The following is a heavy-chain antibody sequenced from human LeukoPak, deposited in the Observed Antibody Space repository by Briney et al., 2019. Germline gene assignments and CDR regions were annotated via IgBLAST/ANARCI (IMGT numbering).Heavy chain of an antibody. V-gene: IGHV4-34*01. CDR3: ARGVEQWRRYNNWFDP. D-gene: IGHD6-19*01. CDR1: GGSFSGYY. CDR2: INHSGST. J-gene: IGHJ5*02. Sequence: SETLSLTCAVYGGSFSGYYWSWIRQPPGKGLEWIGEINHSGSTNYNPSLKSRVTISVDTSKNQFSLKLSSVTAADTAVYYCARGVEQWRRYNNWFDPWGQGTLVTVSS.